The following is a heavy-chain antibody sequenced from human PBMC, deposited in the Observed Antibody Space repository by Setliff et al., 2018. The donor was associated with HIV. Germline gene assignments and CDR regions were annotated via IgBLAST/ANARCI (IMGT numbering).Heavy chain of an antibody. V-gene: IGHV4-59*02. CDR2: IHHTGST. CDR1: DDSVSTFY. J-gene: IGHJ4*01. D-gene: IGHD3-3*01. CDR3: APGEGVASTYYHD. Sequence: PSETLSLTCTVSDDSVSTFYWNWIRQPPGKGLEWIGFIHHTGSTVSNPSPKSRVTILMDLSRNQLSLHLAPVTAADTAVYFCAPGEGVASTYYHDWGQGTQVTVSS.